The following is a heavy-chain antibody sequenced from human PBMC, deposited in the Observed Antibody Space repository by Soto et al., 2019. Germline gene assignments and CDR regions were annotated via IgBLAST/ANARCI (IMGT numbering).Heavy chain of an antibody. CDR3: AKDLRATTSRGVFDI. D-gene: IGHD5-12*01. Sequence: EVQLLESGGGLVQPGGSLRLSWSASGFTFTSYSMSLGPQAPGKGLGGVSGISGSGGRTYYADSVKGRFTISRDKSKNTLYVQMNSLRDEDTAVYYCAKDLRATTSRGVFDIWGQGTMVTVSS. V-gene: IGHV3-23*01. J-gene: IGHJ3*02. CDR1: GFTFTSYS. CDR2: ISGSGGRT.